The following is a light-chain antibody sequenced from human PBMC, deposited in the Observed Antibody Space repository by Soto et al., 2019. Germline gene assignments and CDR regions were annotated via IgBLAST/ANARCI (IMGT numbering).Light chain of an antibody. CDR3: QQYGSSPLT. V-gene: IGKV3-20*01. J-gene: IGKJ4*01. Sequence: EIVLTQSPGNLSLSPGESATLSCRASQSVRSNYLAWYQQKPGQAPRLLIFGASNRATGIPPRFSGRGSGTDFTLTISRLEPEDFAVYYCQQYGSSPLTFGGGTKVDIK. CDR1: QSVRSNY. CDR2: GAS.